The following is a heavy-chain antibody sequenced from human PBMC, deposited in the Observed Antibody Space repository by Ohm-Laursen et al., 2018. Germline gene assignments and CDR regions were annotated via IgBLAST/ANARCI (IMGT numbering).Heavy chain of an antibody. Sequence: ASVKVSCKASGYTFTGYYMHWVRQTPGHGLEWMGWIKPNSGDTNFAQKFQGRVTMTRDTSIITAYMDLSRLRSDDTAIYYCTRALTRNTFDLWGQGTMVTVSS. CDR1: GYTFTGYY. CDR2: IKPNSGDT. J-gene: IGHJ3*01. V-gene: IGHV1-2*02. D-gene: IGHD3-9*01. CDR3: TRALTRNTFDL.